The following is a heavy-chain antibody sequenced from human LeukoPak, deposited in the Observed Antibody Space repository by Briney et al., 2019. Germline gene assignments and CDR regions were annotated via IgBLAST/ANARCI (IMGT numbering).Heavy chain of an antibody. V-gene: IGHV4-34*01. J-gene: IGHJ5*02. Sequence: SETLSLTCAVYGGSFSGYYWSWIRQPPGKGLEWIGEINHSGNTNYNPSLKSRVTISVDTSKIQFSLKLSSVTAADTAVYYCARESLTWLQSRTSWFDPWGQGTLVTVSS. CDR1: GGSFSGYY. CDR2: INHSGNT. CDR3: ARESLTWLQSRTSWFDP. D-gene: IGHD5-24*01.